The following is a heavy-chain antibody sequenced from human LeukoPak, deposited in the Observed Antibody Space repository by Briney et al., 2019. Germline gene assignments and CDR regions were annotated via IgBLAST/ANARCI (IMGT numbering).Heavy chain of an antibody. J-gene: IGHJ5*02. CDR1: GYSISSGYY. D-gene: IGHD6-19*01. Sequence: SETLSLTCAVYGYSISSGYYWGWIRQPPGKGLEWIGSIYHSGSTYYNPSLKSRDTISVDTSKNQFSPKLSSVTAADTAVYYCARQWVVRRGFDPWGQGTLVTVSS. CDR3: ARQWVVRRGFDP. CDR2: IYHSGST. V-gene: IGHV4-38-2*01.